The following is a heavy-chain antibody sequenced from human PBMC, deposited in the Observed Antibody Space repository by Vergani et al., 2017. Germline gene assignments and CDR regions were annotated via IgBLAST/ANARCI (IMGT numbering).Heavy chain of an antibody. V-gene: IGHV3-30*03. Sequence: QVQLVESGGGVVQPGRSLRLSCAASGFTFSSYGMHWVRQAPGKGLEWVAVISYDGSNKYYADSVKGRFTISRDNSKNTLYLQMNSLRAEDTAVYYCARDRYYYDSSGYYFDAFDIWGQGTMVTVSS. D-gene: IGHD3-22*01. J-gene: IGHJ3*02. CDR3: ARDRYYYDSSGYYFDAFDI. CDR2: ISYDGSNK. CDR1: GFTFSSYG.